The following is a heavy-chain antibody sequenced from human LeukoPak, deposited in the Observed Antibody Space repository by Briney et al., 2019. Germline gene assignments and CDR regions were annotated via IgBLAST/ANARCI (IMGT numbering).Heavy chain of an antibody. V-gene: IGHV4-59*08. CDR2: IYYSGST. Sequence: SETLSLTCAVSGGSISTYFWSWIRQPPGKGLEWIGYIYYSGSTNYNPSLKSRVTISVDTSKNQFSLKLSSVTAAGTAMYYCARQGGANSFDYWGQGILVTVSS. J-gene: IGHJ4*02. CDR1: GGSISTYF. D-gene: IGHD1-1*01. CDR3: ARQGGANSFDY.